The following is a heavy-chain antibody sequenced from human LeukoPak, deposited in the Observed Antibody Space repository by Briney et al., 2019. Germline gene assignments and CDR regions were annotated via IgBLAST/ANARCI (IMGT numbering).Heavy chain of an antibody. V-gene: IGHV4-59*08. CDR3: ARRYSSSWYPNGGFDP. Sequence: SETLSLTCTVSGGSISSYYWSWIRQPPGKGLEWIGYIYYSGSTNYNPSLKSRVTISVDTSKNQFSLKLSSVTAADTAVYYCARRYSSSWYPNGGFDPWGQGALVTVSS. CDR2: IYYSGST. D-gene: IGHD6-13*01. J-gene: IGHJ5*02. CDR1: GGSISSYY.